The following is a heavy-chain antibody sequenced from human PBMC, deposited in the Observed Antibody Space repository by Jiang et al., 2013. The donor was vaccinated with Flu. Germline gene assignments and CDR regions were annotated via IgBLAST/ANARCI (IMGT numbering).Heavy chain of an antibody. D-gene: IGHD3-10*01. J-gene: IGHJ4*02. Sequence: VRQAPGQRLEWMGWINADNGNTKYSQKFQGRVTITRDSSANTAYMGLSSLRSEDMAVYYCARDNHFGSEIYNHLDYWGQGTLVTVSS. CDR3: ARDNHFGSEIYNHLDY. V-gene: IGHV1-3*01. CDR2: INADNGNT.